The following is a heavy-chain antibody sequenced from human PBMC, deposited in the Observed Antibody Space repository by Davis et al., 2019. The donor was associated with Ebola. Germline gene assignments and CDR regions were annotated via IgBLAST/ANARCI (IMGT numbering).Heavy chain of an antibody. V-gene: IGHV3-13*01. J-gene: IGHJ4*02. CDR1: GFTFSSYD. CDR3: ARDFDHSSWSPVDY. Sequence: GESLKISCAASGFTFSSYDMHWVRQATGKGLEWVSAIGTAGDTYYPGSVKGRFTISRENAKNSLYLQMNSLRAGDTAVYYCARDFDHSSWSPVDYWGKGTLVTVSS. CDR2: IGTAGDT. D-gene: IGHD6-13*01.